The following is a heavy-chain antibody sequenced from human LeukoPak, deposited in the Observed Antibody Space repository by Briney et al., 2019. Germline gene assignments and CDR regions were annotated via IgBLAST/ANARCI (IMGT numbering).Heavy chain of an antibody. CDR1: GGSFNSYY. J-gene: IGHJ4*02. V-gene: IGHV4-59*01. CDR3: ARALANMVHFDN. D-gene: IGHD3-10*01. Sequence: KPSETLSLTCTVSGGSFNSYYWSWIRQPPGKGLEWIGYNYYSGITNYNPSLKSRVIISVDTSKNQFSLKLISVTAADTAVYYCARALANMVHFDNWARESWSPSPQ. CDR2: NYYSGIT.